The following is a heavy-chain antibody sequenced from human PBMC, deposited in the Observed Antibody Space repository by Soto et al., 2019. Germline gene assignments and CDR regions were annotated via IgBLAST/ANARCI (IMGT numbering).Heavy chain of an antibody. D-gene: IGHD6-13*01. CDR2: IYWDDDK. V-gene: IGHV2-5*02. Sequence: SGPTLVNPTQTLTLTCTFSGFSLSTSGVGVGWIRQPPGKALEWLALIYWDDDKRYSPSLKSRLTITKDTSKNQVVLTMINMDPVDTATYYCAHLQVPAAAGTVFRANYFDYWGQGTLVTVSS. CDR1: GFSLSTSGVG. J-gene: IGHJ4*02. CDR3: AHLQVPAAAGTVFRANYFDY.